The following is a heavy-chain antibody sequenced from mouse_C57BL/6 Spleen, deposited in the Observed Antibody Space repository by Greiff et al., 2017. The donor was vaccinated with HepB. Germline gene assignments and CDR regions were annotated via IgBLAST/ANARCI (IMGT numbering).Heavy chain of an antibody. CDR2: IDPETGET. CDR1: GFNIKDDY. CDR3: TTEGAS. Sequence: EVQLQQSGAELVRPGASVKLSCTASGFNIKDDYMHWVKQRPEQGLERIGWIDPETGETEYASKCQGKATITADTSSNTAYLQLSSLTSEDTAVYYCTTEGASWGQGTLVTVSA. J-gene: IGHJ3*01. V-gene: IGHV14-4*01.